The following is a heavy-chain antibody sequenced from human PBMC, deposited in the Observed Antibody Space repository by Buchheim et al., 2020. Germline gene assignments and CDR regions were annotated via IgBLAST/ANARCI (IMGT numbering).Heavy chain of an antibody. CDR3: AREGFPYYYYYHGMDV. V-gene: IGHV3-30-3*01. Sequence: QVQLVESGGGVVQPGRSLSLSCADSGFTFSSYAMHWVRQAPGKGLEWVAVISYDGSNKYYADSVKSRFTISRDNSKNTLYLQMNSLRAEDTAVYYCAREGFPYYYYYHGMDVWGQGTT. CDR2: ISYDGSNK. CDR1: GFTFSSYA. J-gene: IGHJ6*02. D-gene: IGHD2-15*01.